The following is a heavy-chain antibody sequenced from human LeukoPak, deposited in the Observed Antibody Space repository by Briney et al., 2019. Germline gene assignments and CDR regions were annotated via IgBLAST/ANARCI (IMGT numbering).Heavy chain of an antibody. D-gene: IGHD3-10*01. J-gene: IGHJ5*02. CDR3: ARVRGRYYYGSGSQYNWFDP. CDR1: GGSFSGYY. Sequence: SETLSLTCAVYGGSFSGYYWSWIRQPPGKGLEWIGEINHSGSINYNPSLTSRVTISVDKSKKQFSLKLSSVTAADTAVYYCARVRGRYYYGSGSQYNWFDPWGQGTLVTVSS. V-gene: IGHV4-34*01. CDR2: INHSGSI.